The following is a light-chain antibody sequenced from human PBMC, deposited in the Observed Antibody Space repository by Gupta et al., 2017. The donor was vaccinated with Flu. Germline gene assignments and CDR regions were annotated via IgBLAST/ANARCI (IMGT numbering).Light chain of an antibody. J-gene: IGKJ2*01. V-gene: IGKV2-24*01. CDR2: KIS. CDR3: MQDKHLNT. Sequence: DIVLTQTPLSSPVTLGQPASISCRTGQSLVHSDGNTYLSWLQQRPGQPPRLLIYKISNRFYGVPDRFSGSGAVTDFTLKSSRGEAEDVGAYYCMQDKHLNTFGQGTKMEIK. CDR1: QSLVHSDGNTY.